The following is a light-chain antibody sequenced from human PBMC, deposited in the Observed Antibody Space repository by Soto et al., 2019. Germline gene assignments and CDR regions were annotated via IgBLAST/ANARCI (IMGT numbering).Light chain of an antibody. CDR1: SSDVGGYNY. CDR3: SSYTSSSTLVV. V-gene: IGLV2-14*01. Sequence: QSALTQPASVSGSPGQSITISCTGTSSDVGGYNYVSWYQQHPGKAPKLMIYDVSNRPSGVSNRFSGSKSGNTASLTISGLQAEDYADYYCSSYTSSSTLVVFGGGTKLTVL. J-gene: IGLJ2*01. CDR2: DVS.